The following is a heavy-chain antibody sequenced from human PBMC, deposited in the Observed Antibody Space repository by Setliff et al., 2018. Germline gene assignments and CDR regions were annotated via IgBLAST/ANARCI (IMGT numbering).Heavy chain of an antibody. CDR1: GGSISSYY. J-gene: IGHJ6*03. V-gene: IGHV4-4*07. Sequence: SETLSLTCTVSGGSISSYYWSWIRQPAGKGPEWIGHIYIGGSANYNPSLKSRVTMSIDTSKNQFSLKLNSVTAADMAVYYCAREQWLDPPGYYYMDVWAKWTTVTVSS. CDR3: AREQWLDPPGYYYMDV. D-gene: IGHD6-19*01. CDR2: IYIGGSA.